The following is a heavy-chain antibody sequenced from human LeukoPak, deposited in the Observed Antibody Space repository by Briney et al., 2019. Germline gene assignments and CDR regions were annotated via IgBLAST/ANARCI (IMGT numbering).Heavy chain of an antibody. Sequence: GGSRRLSCAASGFTFSNYDMNWVRQAPGKGLEWVSVISGSGGATYYADSVQGRFTISRDNSKNTLSLQMNSLRAEDTAVYYCAKDQWFGPGWGQGTLVTVSS. CDR1: GFTFSNYD. D-gene: IGHD3-22*01. J-gene: IGHJ4*02. CDR3: AKDQWFGPG. V-gene: IGHV3-23*01. CDR2: ISGSGGAT.